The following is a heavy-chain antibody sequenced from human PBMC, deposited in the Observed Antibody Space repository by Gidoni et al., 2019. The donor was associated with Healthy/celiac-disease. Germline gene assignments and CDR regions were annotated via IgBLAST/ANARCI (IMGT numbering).Heavy chain of an antibody. CDR1: GGSFSGYY. D-gene: IGHD2-15*01. J-gene: IGHJ6*02. CDR3: ARQKAPRYCSGGSCYYYYGMDV. Sequence: QVQLQQWGAGLLKPSETLSLTCAVYGGSFSGYYWSWTRQPPGKGLEWIGEINHSGSTNYNPSLKSRVTISVDTSKNQFSLKLSSVTAADTAVYYCARQKAPRYCSGGSCYYYYGMDVWGQGTTVTVSS. CDR2: INHSGST. V-gene: IGHV4-34*01.